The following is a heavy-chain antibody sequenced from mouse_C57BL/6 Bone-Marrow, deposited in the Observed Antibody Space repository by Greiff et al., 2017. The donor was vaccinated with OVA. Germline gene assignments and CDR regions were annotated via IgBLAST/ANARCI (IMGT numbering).Heavy chain of an antibody. V-gene: IGHV1-52*01. CDR3: ARGDCGTGD. CDR1: GYTFTSYW. J-gene: IGHJ2*01. Sequence: VQLQQPGAELVKPGSSVKLSCKASGYTFTSYWMHWVKQRPVQGLEWIGNIDPSDSETNYNQKFKGKATLTVDKSSSTAYMQLSSLTSDDSAVYYCARGDCGTGDWGQGTTLTVSS. D-gene: IGHD1-1*01. CDR2: IDPSDSET.